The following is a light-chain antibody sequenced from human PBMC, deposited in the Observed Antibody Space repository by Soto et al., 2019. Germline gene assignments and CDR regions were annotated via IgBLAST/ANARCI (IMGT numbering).Light chain of an antibody. CDR3: CSYAGSPTFVV. V-gene: IGLV2-23*02. CDR1: SSDVGSYDL. J-gene: IGLJ2*01. CDR2: EAT. Sequence: QSALTQPASVSGSPGQSITISCTGTSSDVGSYDLVTWYQQHPGTAPKLRIYEATKRPPRVSDRFSGSKSGNTASLTISGLQAEDEADYFCCSYAGSPTFVVFGGGTKLTVL.